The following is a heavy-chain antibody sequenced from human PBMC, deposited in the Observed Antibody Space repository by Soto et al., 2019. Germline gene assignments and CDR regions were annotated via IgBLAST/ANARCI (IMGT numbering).Heavy chain of an antibody. CDR3: ARVGYSSKWPLLFNWFDP. V-gene: IGHV3-53*04. D-gene: IGHD6-13*01. J-gene: IGHJ5*02. Sequence: EVQVVESGGGLVQPGGSLRLSCAASGFTVSSNYMTWVRQAPGKGLEWVSVIYSDGSTYYADSVKGRFTISRHNSKNTLYLQMNSLRAEDTAVYYCARVGYSSKWPLLFNWFDPWGQGSLVTVAS. CDR2: IYSDGST. CDR1: GFTVSSNY.